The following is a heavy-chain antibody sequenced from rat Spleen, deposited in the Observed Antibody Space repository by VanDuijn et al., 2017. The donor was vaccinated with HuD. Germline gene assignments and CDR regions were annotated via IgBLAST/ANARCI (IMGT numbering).Heavy chain of an antibody. CDR2: ISLDGSTT. Sequence: EVQLVESGGGLVQPGRSLKLSCVASGFTFNNHWMSWIRQAPTKGLEWVASISLDGSTTYYRDSVKGRFTISRDNAKSTLYLQMDSLRSEDTATYYCARSWEPYYFDYWGQGVMVTVSS. J-gene: IGHJ2*01. CDR1: GFTFNNHW. CDR3: ARSWEPYYFDY. D-gene: IGHD5-1*01. V-gene: IGHV5-19*01.